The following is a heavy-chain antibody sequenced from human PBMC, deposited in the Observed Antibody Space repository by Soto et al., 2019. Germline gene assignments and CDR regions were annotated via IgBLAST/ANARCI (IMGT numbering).Heavy chain of an antibody. D-gene: IGHD6-19*01. V-gene: IGHV3-48*03. J-gene: IGHJ4*02. Sequence: EVQLVESGGGLVQPGGSLRLSCAASGFTFSSYEMNWVRQAPGKGLEWVSYISSSGSTIYYADSVKGRFTISRDNAKNSLYLQMNSLRAEDTAVYYCARDRAVAVAGRREDNFDYWGQGTLVTVSS. CDR1: GFTFSSYE. CDR2: ISSSGSTI. CDR3: ARDRAVAVAGRREDNFDY.